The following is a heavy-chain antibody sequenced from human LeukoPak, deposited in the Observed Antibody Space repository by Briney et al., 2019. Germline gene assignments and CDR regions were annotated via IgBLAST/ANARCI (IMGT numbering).Heavy chain of an antibody. CDR2: IIPIFGTA. CDR1: GGTFSSYA. Sequence: ASVKVSCKASGGTFSSYAISWVRQAPGQGLEWMGGIIPIFGTANYAQKFQGRVTVTADESTSTAYMELSSLRSEDTAVYYCARESWMRGDRPPDAFDIWGQGTMVTVSS. D-gene: IGHD2-21*02. CDR3: ARESWMRGDRPPDAFDI. V-gene: IGHV1-69*01. J-gene: IGHJ3*02.